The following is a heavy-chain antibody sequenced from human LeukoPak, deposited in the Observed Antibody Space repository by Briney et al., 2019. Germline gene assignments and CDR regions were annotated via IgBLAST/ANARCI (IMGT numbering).Heavy chain of an antibody. V-gene: IGHV4-39*07. CDR2: IYYSGST. Sequence: PETLSLTCTVSGGSISSSSYYWGWIRQPPGKGLEWIGSIYYSGSTYYNPSLKSRVTISVDTSKNQFSLKLSSVTAADTAVYYCARTPLTAMVYYFDYWGQGTLVTVSS. CDR1: GGSISSSSYY. D-gene: IGHD5-18*01. CDR3: ARTPLTAMVYYFDY. J-gene: IGHJ4*02.